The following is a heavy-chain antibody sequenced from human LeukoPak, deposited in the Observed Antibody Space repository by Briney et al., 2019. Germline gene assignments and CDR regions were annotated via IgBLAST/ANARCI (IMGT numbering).Heavy chain of an antibody. CDR1: GFTFSSYW. V-gene: IGHV3-7*01. Sequence: GGSLRLSCAASGFTFSSYWMSWVRQAPGKGLEWVANIKHDGSEKYYVDSVKGRFTISRDNAKNSLYLQMNSLRAEDTAVYYCARETQDFWSGYYSSYWGQGTLVTVSS. CDR2: IKHDGSEK. D-gene: IGHD3-3*01. J-gene: IGHJ4*02. CDR3: ARETQDFWSGYYSSY.